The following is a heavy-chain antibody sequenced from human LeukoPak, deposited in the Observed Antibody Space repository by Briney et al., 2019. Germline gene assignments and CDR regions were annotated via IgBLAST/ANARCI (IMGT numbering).Heavy chain of an antibody. V-gene: IGHV1-3*01. D-gene: IGHD2-21*01. Sequence: ASVKVSCKASGYTFTSYAMHWVRQAPGQRLEWMGWINAGNGNTKYSQKFQGRVTMTRDTSTSTVYMELSSLRSEDTAVYYCARGNIVVVIAPYPDNWFDPWGQGTLVTVSS. CDR1: GYTFTSYA. J-gene: IGHJ5*02. CDR2: INAGNGNT. CDR3: ARGNIVVVIAPYPDNWFDP.